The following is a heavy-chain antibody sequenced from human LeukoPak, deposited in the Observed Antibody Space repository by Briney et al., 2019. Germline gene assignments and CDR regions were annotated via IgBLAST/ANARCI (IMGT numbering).Heavy chain of an antibody. V-gene: IGHV3-23*01. CDR3: AKASVGHCSGAFCYTFDS. CDR2: ISGSNPGT. J-gene: IGHJ4*02. D-gene: IGHD2-15*01. CDR1: GFTFNTYA. Sequence: PGGSLRLSCAASGFTFNTYAMSWVRQTPGQRLEWVASISGSNPGTYHANSVRGRFTISRDNSKNTLHLQMNGLRAEDAAIYYCAKASVGHCSGAFCYTFDSWGQGTLVTVS.